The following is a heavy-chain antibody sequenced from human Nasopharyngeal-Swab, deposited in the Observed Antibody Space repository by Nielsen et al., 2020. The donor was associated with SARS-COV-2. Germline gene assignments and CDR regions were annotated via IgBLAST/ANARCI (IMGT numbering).Heavy chain of an antibody. V-gene: IGHV3-7*03. CDR3: ARESSGYDSNYYYGMDV. Sequence: GGSLRLSCAASGFTFSSYWMSWVRQAPGKGLEWVANIKQDGSGKYYVDSVKGRFTISRDNAKNSLYLQMNSLRAEDTAVYYCARESSGYDSNYYYGMDVWGQGTTVTVSS. D-gene: IGHD5-12*01. CDR1: GFTFSSYW. CDR2: IKQDGSGK. J-gene: IGHJ6*02.